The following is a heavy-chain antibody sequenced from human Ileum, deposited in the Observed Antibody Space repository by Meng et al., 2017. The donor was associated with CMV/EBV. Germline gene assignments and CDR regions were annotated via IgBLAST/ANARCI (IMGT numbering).Heavy chain of an antibody. CDR2: IYYSGST. CDR1: GGSISSGGYY. Sequence: TVSGGSISSGGYYWSWIRQHPGKGLEWIGYIYYSGSTYYNPSLKSRVAISVDTSKNQLSLKLSSVTAADTAVYYCARSSSTSCDRAWGQGTLVTVSS. D-gene: IGHD2-2*01. J-gene: IGHJ4*02. V-gene: IGHV4-31*03. CDR3: ARSSSTSCDRA.